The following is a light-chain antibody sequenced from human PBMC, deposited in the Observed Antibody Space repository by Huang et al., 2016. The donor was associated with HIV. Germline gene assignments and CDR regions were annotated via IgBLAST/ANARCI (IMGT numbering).Light chain of an antibody. V-gene: IGKV2-29*02. CDR1: QSLLHSDGKTY. Sequence: DIVMTQTPLSLSVTPGQSASISCKSSQSLLHSDGKTYLYCYLQKPGQPPQLLMYEISSSFSGVSNRVSGSGSGTEFTLKISLVEAEDVGIYYCMQGIHPPTFGQGTKVEI. J-gene: IGKJ1*01. CDR3: MQGIHPPT. CDR2: EIS.